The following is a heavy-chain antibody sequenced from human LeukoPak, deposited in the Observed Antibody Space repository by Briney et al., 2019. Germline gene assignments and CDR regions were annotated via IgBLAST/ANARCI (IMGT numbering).Heavy chain of an antibody. D-gene: IGHD3-3*01. J-gene: IGHJ4*02. Sequence: GGSLRLSCAASGFTFSSYGMHWVRQAPGKGLEWVAFIRYDGSNKYYADSVKGRFTISRDNSKNTLYLQMNSLRAEDTAVYYCAKQYDFWSGYYFDSWGQGTLVTVSS. CDR3: AKQYDFWSGYYFDS. CDR1: GFTFSSYG. V-gene: IGHV3-30*02. CDR2: IRYDGSNK.